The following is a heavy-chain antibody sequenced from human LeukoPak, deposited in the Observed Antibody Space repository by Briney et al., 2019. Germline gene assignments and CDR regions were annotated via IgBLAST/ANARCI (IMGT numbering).Heavy chain of an antibody. CDR1: GGSFSGYH. V-gene: IGHV4-34*01. CDR3: ARDPTTVVTTPYYFDF. CDR2: INDRGHT. J-gene: IGHJ4*02. D-gene: IGHD4-23*01. Sequence: SDTLSLTCAVHGGSFSGYHWNWLRQSPGKGLEWIGEINDRGHTNYNPSLETRVTVSVDTSKKQFSLRLSSVTAADTAVYYCARDPTTVVTTPYYFDFWGQGTLVTVSS.